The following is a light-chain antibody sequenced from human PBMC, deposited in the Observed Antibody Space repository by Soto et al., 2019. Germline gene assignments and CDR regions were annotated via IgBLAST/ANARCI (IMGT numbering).Light chain of an antibody. Sequence: ESILTQSPGTLSLSPGERVTLSCRASQSVSSRNLAWYQHKPGQATRLLIYGASIRATGIPDRFSASGSGADFTLTIRRLEPEDFAVYYCHQFGDSPPAFTFGQGTKLEI. J-gene: IGKJ2*01. V-gene: IGKV3-20*01. CDR1: QSVSSRN. CDR2: GAS. CDR3: HQFGDSPPAFT.